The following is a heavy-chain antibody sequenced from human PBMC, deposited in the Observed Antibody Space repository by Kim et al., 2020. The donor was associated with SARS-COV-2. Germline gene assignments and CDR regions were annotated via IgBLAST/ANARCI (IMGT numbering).Heavy chain of an antibody. CDR3: AKDGEQWLVLFPSRYYYGMDV. D-gene: IGHD6-19*01. V-gene: IGHV3-23*01. J-gene: IGHJ6*02. Sequence: GGSLRLSCAASGFTFSSYAMSWVRQAPGKGLEWVSAISGSGGSTYYADSVKGRFTISRDNSKNTLYLQMNSLRAEDTAVYYCAKDGEQWLVLFPSRYYYGMDVWGQGTTVTVSS. CDR2: ISGSGGST. CDR1: GFTFSSYA.